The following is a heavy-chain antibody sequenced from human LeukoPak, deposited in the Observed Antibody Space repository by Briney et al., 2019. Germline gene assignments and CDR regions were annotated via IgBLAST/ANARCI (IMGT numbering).Heavy chain of an antibody. CDR1: GFTFSSYS. CDR3: ATTPLWNYERDY. Sequence: GGSLRLSCAASGFTFSSYSMNWVRQAPGKGLEWVSSISSSSSYIYYADSVRGRFTISRDNAKNSLYLQMNSLRAEDTAVYYCATTPLWNYERDYWGQGTLVTVSA. CDR2: ISSSSSYI. J-gene: IGHJ4*02. V-gene: IGHV3-21*01. D-gene: IGHD1-7*01.